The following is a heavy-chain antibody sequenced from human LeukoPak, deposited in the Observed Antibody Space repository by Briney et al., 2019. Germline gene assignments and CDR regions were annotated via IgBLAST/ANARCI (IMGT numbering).Heavy chain of an antibody. CDR2: IKTDGSET. J-gene: IGHJ4*02. V-gene: IGHV3-7*03. Sequence: LAGGSLRLSCAASGFYLRDHWMDWVRQAPGKGLEWVGHIKTDGSETYYLDSLKGRISISRDNTNNALYLQMNSLRVEDTAVYYCVKNDGWFHLAQWGQGTLVTVSS. D-gene: IGHD6-19*01. CDR3: VKNDGWFHLAQ. CDR1: GFYLRDHW.